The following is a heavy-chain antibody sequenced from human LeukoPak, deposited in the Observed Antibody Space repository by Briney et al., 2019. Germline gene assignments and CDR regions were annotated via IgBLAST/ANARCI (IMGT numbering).Heavy chain of an antibody. CDR3: ARLYTTGSFDY. J-gene: IGHJ4*02. CDR1: GGSIGSSNW. V-gene: IGHV4-4*02. CDR2: IYHSGST. D-gene: IGHD2-8*01. Sequence: NASETLSLTCAVSGGSIGSSNWWSWVRQPPGKGLEWIGEIYHSGSTNYNPSLKSRVTISVDKSKNQFSLKLSSVTAADTAVYYCARLYTTGSFDYWGQGTLVTVSS.